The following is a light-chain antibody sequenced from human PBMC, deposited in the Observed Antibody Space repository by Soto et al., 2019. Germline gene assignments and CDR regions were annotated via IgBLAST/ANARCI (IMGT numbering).Light chain of an antibody. CDR3: SSYKSSSTLPYV. CDR2: DVN. Sequence: QSVLTQPASVSGSPGQSITISCTGTSSDVGGYNLVSWYQQYPDKAPKLMIFDVNTRPSGVSNRFSGSKSGNTASLTISGLQAEVEADYYCSSYKSSSTLPYVFGTGTKVTVL. CDR1: SSDVGGYNL. J-gene: IGLJ1*01. V-gene: IGLV2-14*01.